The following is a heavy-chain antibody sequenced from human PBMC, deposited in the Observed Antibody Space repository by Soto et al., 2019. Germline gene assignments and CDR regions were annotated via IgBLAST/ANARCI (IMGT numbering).Heavy chain of an antibody. Sequence: SQTLSLTCAISGDSVSSNSAAWNWIRQSPSRGLEWLGRTYYRSKWYNDYAVSVKSRITINPDTSKSQFSLQLNSVTPEDTAVYYCARDLRLSSSWYKGSWFDPWGQGTLVTVSS. CDR2: TYYRSKWYN. J-gene: IGHJ5*02. V-gene: IGHV6-1*01. CDR1: GDSVSSNSAA. D-gene: IGHD6-13*01. CDR3: ARDLRLSSSWYKGSWFDP.